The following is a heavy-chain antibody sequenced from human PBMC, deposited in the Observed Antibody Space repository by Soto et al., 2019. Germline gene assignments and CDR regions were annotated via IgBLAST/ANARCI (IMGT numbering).Heavy chain of an antibody. CDR3: ARVLGAPLYYFDC. D-gene: IGHD1-26*01. V-gene: IGHV4-38-2*02. Sequence: ASETLSLTCLVSGYSISSGNYWGWIRQTPGKGLEWIGSIYQSGSTYYNPSLKSRATISVDTSKNQFSLKLSSVTAADTAVYYCARVLGAPLYYFDCRGQGTLVTVSS. J-gene: IGHJ4*02. CDR1: GYSISSGNY. CDR2: IYQSGST.